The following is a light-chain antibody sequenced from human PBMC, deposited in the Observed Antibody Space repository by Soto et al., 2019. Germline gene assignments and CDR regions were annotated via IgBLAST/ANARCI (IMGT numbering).Light chain of an antibody. J-gene: IGKJ3*01. CDR2: GAS. Sequence: EIVLTQSPGTLSLSPGERATLSCRASQSVSNNYLAWYQQKPGQAPRLLVYGASSRATGIPDRFSGSGSGTDLTLTISRVEPEDFAVYYCQHYGSSPFTFGPGTKVDIK. CDR1: QSVSNNY. CDR3: QHYGSSPFT. V-gene: IGKV3-20*01.